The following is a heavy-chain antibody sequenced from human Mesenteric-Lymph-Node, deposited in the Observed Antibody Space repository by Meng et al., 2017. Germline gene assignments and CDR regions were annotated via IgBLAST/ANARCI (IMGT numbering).Heavy chain of an antibody. CDR2: INHSGHT. Sequence: QVQLLQWGAGRLQPLETLSLTCAVIGESFTDYYGSWIRQPPGKGLEWIGEINHSGHTNYNPSLKSRVTILVNTSKNQFSLRLTSVTAADTAVYYCAKTGHRFDLWSQGTLVTVSS. J-gene: IGHJ5*02. D-gene: IGHD3-10*01. CDR1: GESFTDYY. CDR3: AKTGHRFDL. V-gene: IGHV4-34*02.